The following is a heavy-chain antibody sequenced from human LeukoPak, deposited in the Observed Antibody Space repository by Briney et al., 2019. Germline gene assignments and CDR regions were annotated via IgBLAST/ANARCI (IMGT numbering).Heavy chain of an antibody. Sequence: PSETLSLTCAVYGGSFSGYYWSWIRQPPGKGLEWIGYIYYSGSTNYNPSLKSRVTISVDTSKNQFSLKLSSVTAADTAVYYCARQGSGYYYDSSGYFLKPTPFDYWGQGTLVTVSS. CDR1: GGSFSGYY. J-gene: IGHJ4*02. V-gene: IGHV4-59*08. D-gene: IGHD3-22*01. CDR3: ARQGSGYYYDSSGYFLKPTPFDY. CDR2: IYYSGST.